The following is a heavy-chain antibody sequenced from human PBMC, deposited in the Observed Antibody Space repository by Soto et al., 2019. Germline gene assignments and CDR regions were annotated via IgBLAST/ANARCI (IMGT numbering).Heavy chain of an antibody. V-gene: IGHV3-49*04. J-gene: IGHJ2*01. D-gene: IGHD3-22*01. CDR1: GFNFGDYA. CDR2: VGMKAYGGTI. Sequence: EVQLVESGGGLVRPGRSLRLSCVTSGFNFGDYAVSWVRQCPGKGLEWVAFVGMKAYGGTIDYDASVKGRFTISRDDSKSIAFLEMNSLRTEDIATYYCTRDSGGYWSGRFDLWGRGTLVIVSS. CDR3: TRDSGGYWSGRFDL.